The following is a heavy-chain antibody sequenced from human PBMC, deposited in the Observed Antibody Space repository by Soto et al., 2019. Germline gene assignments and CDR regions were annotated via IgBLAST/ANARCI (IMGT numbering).Heavy chain of an antibody. CDR3: ARGTVTSGRWFGP. Sequence: QVHLVQSGTEVKEPGASVKVSCKASASTFTGYTINWVRQAPGQGLGWQGWISTFNGNTKYAGNFEGRVTMTTNTSTPTAYMELTSLTFDDTAVYFCARGTVTSGRWFGPWGQGTLVSVAS. CDR1: ASTFTGYT. CDR2: ISTFNGNT. V-gene: IGHV1-18*04. D-gene: IGHD4-17*01. J-gene: IGHJ5*02.